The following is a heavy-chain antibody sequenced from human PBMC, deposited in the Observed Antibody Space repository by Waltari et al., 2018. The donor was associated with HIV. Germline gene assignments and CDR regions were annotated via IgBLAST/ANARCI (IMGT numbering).Heavy chain of an antibody. CDR3: ASIAYCGGDCYPRGMDV. V-gene: IGHV3-66*01. CDR2: IYSGGST. Sequence: EVQLVESGGGLVHPGGSLRLSCAASGFTVSSNYMSWVRQAPGKGLEWGSVIYSGGSTYYADSVKGRFTISRDNSKNTLYLQMNSLRAEDTAVYYCASIAYCGGDCYPRGMDVWGQGTTVTVSS. CDR1: GFTVSSNY. J-gene: IGHJ6*02. D-gene: IGHD2-21*02.